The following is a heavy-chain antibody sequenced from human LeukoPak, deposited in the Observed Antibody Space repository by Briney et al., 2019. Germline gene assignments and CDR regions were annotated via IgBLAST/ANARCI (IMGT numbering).Heavy chain of an antibody. D-gene: IGHD4-23*01. CDR3: ARGTTVVTPPR. CDR2: IYHSGST. J-gene: IGHJ4*02. CDR1: GYSISSGYY. V-gene: IGHV4-38-2*02. Sequence: PSETLSLTCTVSGYSISSGYYWGWIRQPPGKGLEWIGSIYHSGSTYYNPSLKSRVTISVDTSKNRFSLKLSSVTAADTAVYYCARGTTVVTPPRWGQGTLVTVSS.